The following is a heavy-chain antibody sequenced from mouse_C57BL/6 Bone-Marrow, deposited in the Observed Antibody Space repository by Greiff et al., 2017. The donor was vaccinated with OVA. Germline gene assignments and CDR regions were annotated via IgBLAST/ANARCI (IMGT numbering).Heavy chain of an antibody. Sequence: EVQLQQSGTVLARPGASVKMSCKTSGYTFTSYWMHWVKQRPGQGLEWIGAIYPGNSDTSYNQKFKGKAKLTAVTSASTAYMELSSLTNEDSAVYYCTRFRYYGSSSWFAYWGQGTLVTVSA. CDR3: TRFRYYGSSSWFAY. V-gene: IGHV1-5*01. D-gene: IGHD1-1*01. CDR1: GYTFTSYW. J-gene: IGHJ3*01. CDR2: IYPGNSDT.